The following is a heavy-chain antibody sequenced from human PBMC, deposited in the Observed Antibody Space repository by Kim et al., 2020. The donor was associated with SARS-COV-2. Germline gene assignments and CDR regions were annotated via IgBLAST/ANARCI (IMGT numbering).Heavy chain of an antibody. V-gene: IGHV2-5*01. CDR3: ARRGYSYGSYYFDY. Sequence: SPSRKSRLTIPKDTSKNQVVLTMTNMDPVDTATYYCARRGYSYGSYYFDYWGQGTLVTVSS. J-gene: IGHJ4*02. D-gene: IGHD5-18*01.